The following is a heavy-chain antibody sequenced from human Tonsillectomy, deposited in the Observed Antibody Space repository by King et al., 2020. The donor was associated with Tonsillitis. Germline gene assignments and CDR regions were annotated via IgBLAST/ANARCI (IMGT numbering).Heavy chain of an antibody. CDR3: ARCRYGSRDC. J-gene: IGHJ4*02. CDR2: LYHGGCA. CDR1: ELIVTSNY. Sequence: VQLVESGGGLIPPGGSLRLSCAASELIVTSNYISWVRQAPGKGLEWVSVLYHGGCAYYADSVKGRFTNPRDNSKNTVYLQMNNLRAEDTAVYYCARCRYGSRDCWGQGTLVTVSS. V-gene: IGHV3-53*01. D-gene: IGHD3-9*01.